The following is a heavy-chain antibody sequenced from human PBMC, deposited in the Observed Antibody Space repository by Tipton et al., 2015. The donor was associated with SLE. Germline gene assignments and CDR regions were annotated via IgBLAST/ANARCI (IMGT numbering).Heavy chain of an antibody. J-gene: IGHJ4*02. CDR1: GGSMGSYC. Sequence: TLSLTCTVSGGSMGSYCWSWIRQFPGKGLEWIAFICYNGVSNYNPSLRSRVTISLDTSKNQFSLKLTSVTAADTAVYYCARVPFTMTHDYWGQGTLATVSS. CDR3: ARVPFTMTHDY. V-gene: IGHV4-59*08. CDR2: ICYNGVS. D-gene: IGHD3-22*01.